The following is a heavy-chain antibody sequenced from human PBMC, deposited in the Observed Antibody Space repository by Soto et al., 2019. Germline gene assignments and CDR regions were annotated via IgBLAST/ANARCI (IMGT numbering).Heavy chain of an antibody. V-gene: IGHV4-59*01. CDR3: ARDWDSSGLFDP. CDR1: GASITTYY. J-gene: IGHJ5*02. CDR2: ISYSGST. Sequence: SETLSLTCSVSGASITTYYWSWIRQPPGKGLEWIGSISYSGSTKYNPSLESRVMISLDTSKNQFSLRLTSVTAADTALFYCARDWDSSGLFDPWGQGALVTVSS. D-gene: IGHD3-10*01.